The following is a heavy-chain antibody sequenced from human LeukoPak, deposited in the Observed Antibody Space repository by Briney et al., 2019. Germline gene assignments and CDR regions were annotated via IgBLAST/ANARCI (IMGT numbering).Heavy chain of an antibody. CDR1: GYTFTGYY. D-gene: IGHD2-2*03. CDR2: INPNSGGT. J-gene: IGHJ5*02. Sequence: ASVKVSCKASGYTFTGYYMHWVRQAPGQGLEWMGWINPNSGGTNYAQKFQGRVTMTRDTPISTAYMELSRLRSDDTAVYYCARVMIISGYCSSTSCQKSCFDPWGQGTLVTVSS. V-gene: IGHV1-2*02. CDR3: ARVMIISGYCSSTSCQKSCFDP.